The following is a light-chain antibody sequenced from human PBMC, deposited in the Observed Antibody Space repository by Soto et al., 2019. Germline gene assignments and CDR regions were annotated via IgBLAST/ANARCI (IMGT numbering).Light chain of an antibody. CDR1: SSDVGGYNY. J-gene: IGLJ1*01. V-gene: IGLV2-11*01. CDR2: DVS. CDR3: CSYAGSYTYV. Sequence: QSALTQPRSVSGSPVQSVTISCTGTSSDVGGYNYVSWYQQHPGKAPKLMIYDVSKRPSGVPDRFSGSKSGNTASLTISGLQAEDEADYYCCSYAGSYTYVFGTGTKATVL.